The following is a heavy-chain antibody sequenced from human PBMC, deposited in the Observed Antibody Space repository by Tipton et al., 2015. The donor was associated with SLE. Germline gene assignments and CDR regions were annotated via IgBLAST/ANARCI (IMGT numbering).Heavy chain of an antibody. CDR1: GFTFSSYA. CDR2: IYSGGSST. Sequence: GSLRLSCEASGFTFSSYAMSWVRQAPGKGLEWVSVIYSGGSSTHYADSVKGRFTISRDNSKNTLYLQMNSLRAEDTAVCYCAREGAYYDFWSGSFDYWGQGALVTVSS. J-gene: IGHJ4*02. V-gene: IGHV3-23*03. D-gene: IGHD3-3*01. CDR3: AREGAYYDFWSGSFDY.